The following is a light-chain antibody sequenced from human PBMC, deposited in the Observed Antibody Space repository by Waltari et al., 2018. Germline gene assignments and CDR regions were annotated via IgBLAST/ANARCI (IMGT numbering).Light chain of an antibody. J-gene: IGLJ1*01. CDR3: SSYTSSSTYV. CDR2: DVS. V-gene: IGLV2-14*01. CDR1: SRDVGGYKY. Sequence: QSALTQPASVSGSPGQSITISCTGTSRDVGGYKYVSWYQQHPGKAPKLMIYDVSKRPSGVPNRFSGSKSGNTASLTISGLQAEDEADYFCSSYTSSSTYVFGTGTKVTVL.